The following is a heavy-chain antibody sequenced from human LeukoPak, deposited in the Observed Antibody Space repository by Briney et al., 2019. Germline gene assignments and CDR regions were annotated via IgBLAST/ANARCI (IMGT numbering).Heavy chain of an antibody. V-gene: IGHV3-53*01. J-gene: IGHJ1*01. CDR1: GFTVSSNY. Sequence: GGSLRLSCAASGFTVSSNYMSWVRQAPGKGLEWVSVIYSGGSTYYADSVKGRFTISRDSSKNTLYLQMNSLRAEDTAVYYCAKDRVKPGNHVDTAMNEYFQHWGQGTLVTVSS. CDR3: AKDRVKPGNHVDTAMNEYFQH. D-gene: IGHD5-18*01. CDR2: IYSGGST.